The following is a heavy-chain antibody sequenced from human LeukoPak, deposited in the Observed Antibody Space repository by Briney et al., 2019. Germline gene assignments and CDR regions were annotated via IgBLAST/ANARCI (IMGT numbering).Heavy chain of an antibody. V-gene: IGHV4-34*01. Sequence: PSETLSLTCAVYGVSFSGYYWSWIRQPPGKGLEWIGEINHSGSTNYNPSLKSRVTISVDTSKNQFSLKLSSVTAADTAVYYCARGGEYGSGSYYKYWGQGTLVTVSS. CDR2: INHSGST. J-gene: IGHJ4*02. CDR3: ARGGEYGSGSYYKY. D-gene: IGHD3-10*01. CDR1: GVSFSGYY.